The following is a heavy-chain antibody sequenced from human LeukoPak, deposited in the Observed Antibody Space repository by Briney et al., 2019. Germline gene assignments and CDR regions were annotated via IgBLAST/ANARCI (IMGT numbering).Heavy chain of an antibody. J-gene: IGHJ4*02. CDR3: ARGNKQGPTYIWGSYRYLFDY. V-gene: IGHV1-8*01. Sequence: ASVKVSCKASVYTFTSYDIHWVRQATGQGLEWMGWMNPNSGNTGYAQKFQGRVTMTSNTSISTAYMELSSLRSEDTAVYYCARGNKQGPTYIWGSYRYLFDYWGQGTLVTVSS. D-gene: IGHD3-16*02. CDR2: MNPNSGNT. CDR1: VYTFTSYD.